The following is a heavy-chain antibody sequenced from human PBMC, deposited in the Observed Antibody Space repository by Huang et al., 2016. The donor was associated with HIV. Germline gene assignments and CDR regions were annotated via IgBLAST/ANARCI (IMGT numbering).Heavy chain of an antibody. CDR2: LMPVLDSP. CDR1: GGPFRRYS. D-gene: IGHD4-4*01. Sequence: QVQLLQSGAEVKKPGSSVKVSCKASGGPFRRYSIAWVRQAPGQGLEWMSSLMPVLDSPNYAQKVQGRVRVTADESTSTVYMELRDLRPDDTAVYFCARGSLEYSVSSSLDYWGQGTHVTVSS. J-gene: IGHJ4*02. V-gene: IGHV1-69*13. CDR3: ARGSLEYSVSSSLDY.